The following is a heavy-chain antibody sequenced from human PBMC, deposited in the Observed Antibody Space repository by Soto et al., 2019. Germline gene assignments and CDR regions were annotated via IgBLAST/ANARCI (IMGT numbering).Heavy chain of an antibody. J-gene: IGHJ3*02. V-gene: IGHV3-23*01. Sequence: EVQLLESGGGLVQPGGSLRLSCAASGFTFSSYAMSWVRQAPGKGLEWVSAISGSGGSTYYADSVKGRFTISRDNSKNTLYLQMNSLRAEDTAVYYCAKGGCSGWNPKCDAFDIWGQGTMVTVSS. D-gene: IGHD6-19*01. CDR2: ISGSGGST. CDR3: AKGGCSGWNPKCDAFDI. CDR1: GFTFSSYA.